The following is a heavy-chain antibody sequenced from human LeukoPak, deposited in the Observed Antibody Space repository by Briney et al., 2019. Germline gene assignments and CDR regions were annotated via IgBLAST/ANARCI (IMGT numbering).Heavy chain of an antibody. J-gene: IGHJ4*02. CDR2: IYTSGST. CDR3: ARHVPCSSTSCYIDY. V-gene: IGHV4-4*09. D-gene: IGHD2-2*02. Sequence: SETLSLTCTVSGGSISSYYWSWIRQPPGKGLEWIGYIYTSGSTNYNPSLKSRVTISVDTSKSQFSLKLSSVTAADTAVYYCARHVPCSSTSCYIDYWGQGTLVTVSS. CDR1: GGSISSYY.